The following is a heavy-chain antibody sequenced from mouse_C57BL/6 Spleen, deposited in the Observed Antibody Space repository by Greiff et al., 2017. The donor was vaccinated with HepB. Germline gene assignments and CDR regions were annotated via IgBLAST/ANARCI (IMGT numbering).Heavy chain of an antibody. CDR1: GFSLTSYG. J-gene: IGHJ4*01. CDR2: IWSGGST. CDR3: ARKGGYDGEVYAMDY. V-gene: IGHV2-2*01. D-gene: IGHD2-2*01. Sequence: QVQLKESGPGLVQPSQSLSITCTVSGFSLTSYGVHWVRQSPGKGLEWLGVIWSGGSTDYNAAFISRLSISKDNSKSQVFFKMNSLQADDTAIYYCARKGGYDGEVYAMDYWGQGTSVTVSS.